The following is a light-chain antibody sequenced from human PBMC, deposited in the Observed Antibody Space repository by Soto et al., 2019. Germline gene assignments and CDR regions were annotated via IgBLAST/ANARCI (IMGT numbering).Light chain of an antibody. J-gene: IGKJ1*01. V-gene: IGKV1-39*01. Sequence: DIQMTQSPSSLSAFVGDSVTVTCRASQPIGTSLHWYQQKAGKAPKVLISAATKLQSGVPSRFTVGGSGTDFTLTISNLQPEDSATYYCQQGYNTFWTFGRGTKVDIK. CDR1: QPIGTS. CDR2: AAT. CDR3: QQGYNTFWT.